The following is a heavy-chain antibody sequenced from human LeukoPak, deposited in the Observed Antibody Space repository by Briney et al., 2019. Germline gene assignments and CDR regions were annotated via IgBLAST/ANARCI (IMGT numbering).Heavy chain of an antibody. CDR1: GFSLSTSGMC. Sequence: SGPALVKPTQTLTLTCTFSGFSLSTSGMCVSWIRQPPGKALEWLARIDWDDDKYYSTSLKTRLTISKDTSKNQVVLTMTNMDPVDTATYYRARTTYYYDSSGSQNWFDPWGQGTLVTVSS. CDR2: IDWDDDK. CDR3: ARTTYYYDSSGSQNWFDP. J-gene: IGHJ5*02. V-gene: IGHV2-70*11. D-gene: IGHD3-22*01.